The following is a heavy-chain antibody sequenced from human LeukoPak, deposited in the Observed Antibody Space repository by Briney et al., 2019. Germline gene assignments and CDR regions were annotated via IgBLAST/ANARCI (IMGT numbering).Heavy chain of an antibody. CDR2: ISGSGGST. Sequence: PGGSLRLSCAASGFTFSSYAMSWVRQAPGKGLEWVSAISGSGGSTYYADSVKGRFTISRDNSMNTLYLQMNSLRAEDTAVYYCARDRNYYDSSGYPTPNWFDPWGQGTLVTVSS. V-gene: IGHV3-23*01. D-gene: IGHD3-22*01. CDR1: GFTFSSYA. CDR3: ARDRNYYDSSGYPTPNWFDP. J-gene: IGHJ5*02.